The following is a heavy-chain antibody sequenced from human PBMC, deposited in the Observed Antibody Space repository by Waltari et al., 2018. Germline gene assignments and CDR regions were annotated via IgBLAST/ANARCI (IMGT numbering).Heavy chain of an antibody. CDR2: TWSVGNNK. CDR3: ARGYSSSDKVGDFDY. D-gene: IGHD2-15*01. J-gene: IGHJ4*02. V-gene: IGHV3-33*01. CDR1: GCTPSPYG. Sequence: QVQLVESGGGVVQPGRSVILSGTACGCTPSPYGIHLFPPAPGTGLGWAAVTWSVGNNKFYGESVRGRFTISRDNSKNTLYLEMDSLRAEDTGVYYCARGYSSSDKVGDFDYWGQGTLVTVSS.